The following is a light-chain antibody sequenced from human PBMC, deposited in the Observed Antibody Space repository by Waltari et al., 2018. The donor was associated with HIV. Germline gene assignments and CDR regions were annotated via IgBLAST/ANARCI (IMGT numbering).Light chain of an antibody. V-gene: IGLV7-43*01. Sequence: QTVVTQEPSLTVSPGGTVTLTCASSTGAVTSSNYANWFQQKPGQAPRSLIYSTTILHSLTPARFSGSLLGDKAALTLSGVQPEDEAEYFCLLYYGGAYWVFGGGTKVTVL. CDR2: STT. J-gene: IGLJ3*02. CDR3: LLYYGGAYWV. CDR1: TGAVTSSNY.